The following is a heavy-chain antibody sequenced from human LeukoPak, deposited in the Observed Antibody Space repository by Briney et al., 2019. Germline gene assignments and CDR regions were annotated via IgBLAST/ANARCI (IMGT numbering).Heavy chain of an antibody. V-gene: IGHV3-21*01. CDR2: ISSSSTYI. J-gene: IGHJ4*02. CDR3: ARDGYSSPSFDF. Sequence: GGSLRLSCAASGFIFSSYNMNRVRQAPGKGLEWVSSISSSSTYIYYGDSVKGRFSISRDNAKNSLYLQMNSLRAEDTAVYYCARDGYSSPSFDFWGQGTLVTVSS. CDR1: GFIFSSYN. D-gene: IGHD6-6*01.